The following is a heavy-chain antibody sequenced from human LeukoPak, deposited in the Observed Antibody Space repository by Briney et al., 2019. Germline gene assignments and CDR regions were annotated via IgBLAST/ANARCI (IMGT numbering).Heavy chain of an antibody. V-gene: IGHV3-11*01. CDR2: ISSSGSTI. Sequence: GGSLRLSCAASGFTFSDYYMSWIRQAPGKGLEWVSYISSSGSTIYYADSVKGRFTISRDNAKNSLYLQMNSLRAEDTAVYYCARGRHYYDSSGYPNAFDIWGQGTMVTVSS. CDR1: GFTFSDYY. CDR3: ARGRHYYDSSGYPNAFDI. J-gene: IGHJ3*02. D-gene: IGHD3-22*01.